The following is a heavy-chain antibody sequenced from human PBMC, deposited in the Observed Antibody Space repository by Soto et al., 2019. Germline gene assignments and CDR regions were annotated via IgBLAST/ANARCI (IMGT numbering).Heavy chain of an antibody. Sequence: SETLSLTCTVSGGSISSYYWNWIRQPPGKGLEWIGYISNSGSANYNPSLKSRVTISLDTSKNQFSLQLSSVTAADTAVYYCARVHSGSYYYGLGVWGQGTTGTVS. CDR2: ISNSGSA. D-gene: IGHD1-26*01. J-gene: IGHJ6*02. CDR3: ARVHSGSYYYGLGV. V-gene: IGHV4-59*01. CDR1: GGSISSYY.